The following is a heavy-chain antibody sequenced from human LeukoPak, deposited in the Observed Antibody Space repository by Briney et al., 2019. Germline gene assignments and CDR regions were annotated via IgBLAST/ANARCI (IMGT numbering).Heavy chain of an antibody. V-gene: IGHV4-61*01. CDR2: MYHTGRT. CDR3: AREIDVDTTLVDDNWFDP. Sequence: SETLSLTCTVSGGSVSSGSYYWSWIRQPPGKGLEWVGYMYHTGRTNYNPSLKSRVTISVDTSKNQFSLKLTSVTAADTAVYFCAREIDVDTTLVDDNWFDPWGQRTLVTVSS. CDR1: GGSVSSGSYY. J-gene: IGHJ5*02. D-gene: IGHD5-18*01.